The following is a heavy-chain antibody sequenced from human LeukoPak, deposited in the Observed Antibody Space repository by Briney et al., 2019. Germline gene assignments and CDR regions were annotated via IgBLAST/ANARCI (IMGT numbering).Heavy chain of an antibody. CDR1: GFTFSSYS. CDR3: ARDPNGDYIGAFDF. J-gene: IGHJ3*01. V-gene: IGHV3-21*04. CDR2: ISSSSSYI. Sequence: GGSLRLSCAASGFTFSSYSMNWVRQAPGKGLEWVSSISSSSSYIYYADSVKGRFTIFRDNAKNSLYLQMNSLRAEDTAVYYCARDPNGDYIGAFDFRGQGTMVTVSS. D-gene: IGHD4-17*01.